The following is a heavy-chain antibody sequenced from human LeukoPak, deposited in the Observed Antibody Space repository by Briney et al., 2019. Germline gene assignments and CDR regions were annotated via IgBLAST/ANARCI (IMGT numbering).Heavy chain of an antibody. CDR3: ARGYCGSTSCYTAWEGAFDI. J-gene: IGHJ3*02. D-gene: IGHD2-2*02. Sequence: SETLSLTCTVSGGSISSYYWSWIRQPPGKGLEWIGYIYYSGSTNYNPSLKSRVTISVDTSKNQFSLKPSSVTAADTAVYYCARGYCGSTSCYTAWEGAFDIWGQGTMVTVSS. CDR2: IYYSGST. V-gene: IGHV4-59*01. CDR1: GGSISSYY.